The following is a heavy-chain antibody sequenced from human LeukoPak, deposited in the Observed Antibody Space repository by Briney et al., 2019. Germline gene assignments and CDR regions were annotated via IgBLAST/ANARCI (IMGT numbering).Heavy chain of an antibody. D-gene: IGHD6-19*01. V-gene: IGHV6-1*01. CDR3: AAGAVAGLIF. CDR2: TYYRSKWYN. CDR1: GDSFSSNRSA. J-gene: IGHJ4*02. Sequence: PSQTLSLTCAISGDSFSSNRSAWNWIRQSPSRGLEWLGRTYYRSKWYNDYAVSVKSRITINPDTSKNQFSLQLNSVTPDDTAMYYCAAGAVAGLIFWGQGSLVTVSS.